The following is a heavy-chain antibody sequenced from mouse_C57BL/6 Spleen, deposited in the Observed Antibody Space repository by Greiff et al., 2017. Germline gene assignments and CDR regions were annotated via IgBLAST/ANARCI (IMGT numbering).Heavy chain of an antibody. J-gene: IGHJ3*01. CDR2: IYPYNGVS. Sequence: VQLKESGPELVKPGASVKISCKASGYSFTGYYMHWVKQSHGNILDWIGYIYPYNGVSSYNQKFKGKATLTVDKSSSTAYMELRSLTSEDSAVYYCALDSSGYGFAYWGQGTLVTVSA. D-gene: IGHD3-2*02. CDR3: ALDSSGYGFAY. V-gene: IGHV1-31*01. CDR1: GYSFTGYY.